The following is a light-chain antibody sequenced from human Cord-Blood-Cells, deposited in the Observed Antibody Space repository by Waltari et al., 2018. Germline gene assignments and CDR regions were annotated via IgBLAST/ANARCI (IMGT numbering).Light chain of an antibody. CDR2: AAS. Sequence: DIQLTQSPSSLSASVGDRVTITCRASQSISSYLNWDQQKPGKAPKLLIYAASSLQSGAPSRFSGSGSGTDFTLTISSLQPEDFATYYCQQSYSTLYSFGQGTKLEIK. CDR1: QSISSY. V-gene: IGKV1-39*01. CDR3: QQSYSTLYS. J-gene: IGKJ2*03.